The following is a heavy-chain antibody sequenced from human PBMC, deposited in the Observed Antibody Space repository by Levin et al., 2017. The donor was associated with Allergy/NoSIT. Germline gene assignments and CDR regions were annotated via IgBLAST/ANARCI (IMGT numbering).Heavy chain of an antibody. CDR1: GFTFSSYS. Sequence: LSLTCAASGFTFSSYSMNWVRQAPGKGLEWVSYISSSSSTIYYADSVKGRFTISRDNAKNSLYLQMNSLRDEDTAVYYCARPEPGIAVAIYHWGQGTLVTVSS. V-gene: IGHV3-48*02. D-gene: IGHD6-19*01. CDR3: ARPEPGIAVAIYH. CDR2: ISSSSSTI. J-gene: IGHJ1*01.